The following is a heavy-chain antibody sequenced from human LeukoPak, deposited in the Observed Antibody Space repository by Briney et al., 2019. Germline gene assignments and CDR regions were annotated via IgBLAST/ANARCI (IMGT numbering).Heavy chain of an antibody. Sequence: ASETLSLTCAVYGESFSGYYWAWIRQPPGKGLEWIGEINHTGRTNYKPSLKSRVTISVDSSKNQFSLRLNSVTAADTAVYYCARVDYSDSSRHFDYWGQGILVTVSS. D-gene: IGHD4-11*01. CDR2: INHTGRT. CDR3: ARVDYSDSSRHFDY. V-gene: IGHV4-34*01. CDR1: GESFSGYY. J-gene: IGHJ4*02.